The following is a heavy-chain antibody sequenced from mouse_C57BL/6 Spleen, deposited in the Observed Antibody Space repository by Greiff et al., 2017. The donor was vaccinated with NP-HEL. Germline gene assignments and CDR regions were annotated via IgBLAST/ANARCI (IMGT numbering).Heavy chain of an antibody. Sequence: EVQLQQSGAELVRPGASVKLSCTASGFNIKDYYMHWVKQRPEQGLEWIGRIDPEDGDTEYASKFQGKYTMTADTSSNTACLQLISLTSEDTAVYYCSAWDYGSSPPFDYWGQGTTLTVSS. CDR2: IDPEDGDT. CDR1: GFNIKDYY. CDR3: SAWDYGSSPPFDY. V-gene: IGHV14-1*01. D-gene: IGHD1-1*01. J-gene: IGHJ2*01.